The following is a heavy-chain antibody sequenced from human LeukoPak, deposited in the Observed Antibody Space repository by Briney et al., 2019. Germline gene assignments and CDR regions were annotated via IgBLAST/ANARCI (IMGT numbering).Heavy chain of an antibody. Sequence: SETLSLTCTVSGGSISSYYWSWIRQPPGKGLEWIGYIYYSGSTNYNPSLKSRVTISVDTSKNQFSLKLSSVTAADTAVYYCARGVPLDYYDFWSGYPPTYGGMDVWGQGTTVTVSS. D-gene: IGHD3-3*01. CDR3: ARGVPLDYYDFWSGYPPTYGGMDV. J-gene: IGHJ6*02. CDR1: GGSISSYY. CDR2: IYYSGST. V-gene: IGHV4-59*08.